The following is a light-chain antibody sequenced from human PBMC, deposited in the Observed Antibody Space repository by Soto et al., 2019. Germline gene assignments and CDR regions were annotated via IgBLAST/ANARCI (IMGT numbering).Light chain of an antibody. V-gene: IGKV3-20*01. CDR1: QSVSSSY. CDR2: GAS. Sequence: EIVLTQSPGTLSLSPGERATLSCRASQSVSSSYLAWYQQNPGQAPRRLIYGASSRATGIPDRFSGSGSGTDFTLTISRLEPEDFAVYYCQQYGSSFWTFGQGTKVEIQ. CDR3: QQYGSSFWT. J-gene: IGKJ1*01.